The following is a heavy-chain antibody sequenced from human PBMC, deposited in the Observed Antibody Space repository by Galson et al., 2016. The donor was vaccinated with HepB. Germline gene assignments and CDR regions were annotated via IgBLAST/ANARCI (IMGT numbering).Heavy chain of an antibody. D-gene: IGHD6-19*01. CDR2: IKRNGGGK. CDR3: ARGEIAVAGPLFDY. Sequence: SLRLSCAASGFIFPDSDMHWVRQTPGKGLEWVSVIKRNGGGKTYAESVRGRFTVSRDNAKNSLYLQINSLTPEDTAFYYCARGEIAVAGPLFDYWGQGVPVTVSS. J-gene: IGHJ4*02. V-gene: IGHV3-9*01. CDR1: GFIFPDSD.